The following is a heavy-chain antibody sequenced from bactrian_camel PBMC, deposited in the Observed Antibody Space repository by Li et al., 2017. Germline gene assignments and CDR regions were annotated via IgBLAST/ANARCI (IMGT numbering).Heavy chain of an antibody. D-gene: IGHD5*01. CDR1: GMSVSRYC. CDR3: AAHLPGTGSWRGCLGARAEAEYTY. Sequence: VQLVESGGGSVEPGGSLRLSCAVSGMSVSRYCMAWFRQPPGKERKGVAALSVNGANTAYAASVKGRFTISQDNSKNTLFLQMNVLRPEDTAMYYCAAHLPGTGSWRGCLGARAEAEYTYWGQGTQVTVS. V-gene: IGHV3S1*01. CDR2: LSVNGANT. J-gene: IGHJ4*01.